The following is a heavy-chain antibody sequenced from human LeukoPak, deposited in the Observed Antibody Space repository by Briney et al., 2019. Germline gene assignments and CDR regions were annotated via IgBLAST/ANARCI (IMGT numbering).Heavy chain of an antibody. V-gene: IGHV3-30*18. Sequence: PGGSLRLSCAASGFTFSSYGMHWVRQAPGKGLEWVAVISYDGSNKYYADSVKGRFTISRDNSKNTLYLQMNSLRAEDTAVYYCAKDHRRYCSGGSCSYFDYWGQGTLVTVSS. CDR1: GFTFSSYG. J-gene: IGHJ4*02. D-gene: IGHD2-15*01. CDR2: ISYDGSNK. CDR3: AKDHRRYCSGGSCSYFDY.